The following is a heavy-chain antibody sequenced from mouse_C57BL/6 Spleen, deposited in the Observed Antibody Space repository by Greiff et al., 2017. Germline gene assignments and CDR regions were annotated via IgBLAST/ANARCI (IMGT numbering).Heavy chain of an antibody. CDR3: ARSYYSNYLFAY. Sequence: VQLQQPGAELVKPGASVKLSCKASGYTFTSYWMQWVKQRPGKGLEWIGDIDPSDSYTNYNQKFKGKATLTVETSSNTAYMQLSSLTSEDSAVYYCARSYYSNYLFAYWGQGTLVTVSA. V-gene: IGHV1-50*01. CDR1: GYTFTSYW. CDR2: IDPSDSYT. J-gene: IGHJ3*01. D-gene: IGHD2-5*01.